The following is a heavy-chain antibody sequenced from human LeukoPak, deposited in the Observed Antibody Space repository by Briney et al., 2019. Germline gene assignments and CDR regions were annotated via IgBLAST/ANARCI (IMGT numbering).Heavy chain of an antibody. CDR1: GFTFSSYS. V-gene: IGHV3-48*04. CDR2: ISSSSSTI. CDR3: ARASSNHWHYWYFDL. J-gene: IGHJ2*01. Sequence: GGSLRLSCAASGFTFSSYSMNWVRQAPGKGLEWVSYISSSSSTIYYADSVKGRFSISRDTAKNVAFLQMNSLRAEDTAVYYCARASSNHWHYWYFDLWGRGSLVTVSS. D-gene: IGHD1-14*01.